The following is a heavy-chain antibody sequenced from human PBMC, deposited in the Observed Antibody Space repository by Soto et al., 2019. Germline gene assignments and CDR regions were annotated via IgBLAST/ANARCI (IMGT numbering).Heavy chain of an antibody. J-gene: IGHJ3*02. Sequence: SETLPLTCTVSGGSISSYYWSWIRQPPGKGLEWIGYIYYSGSTNYNPSLKSRVTISVDTSKNQFSLKLSSVTAADTAVYYCARVGSYYYGPDIWGQGTMVTVSS. CDR2: IYYSGST. V-gene: IGHV4-59*01. CDR1: GGSISSYY. CDR3: ARVGSYYYGPDI. D-gene: IGHD3-10*01.